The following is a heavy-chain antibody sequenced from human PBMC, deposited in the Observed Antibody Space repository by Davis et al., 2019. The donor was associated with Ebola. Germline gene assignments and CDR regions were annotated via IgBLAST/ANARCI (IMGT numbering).Heavy chain of an antibody. CDR3: ARDHPTIDSTLGYMDV. CDR1: GFTFSSHS. D-gene: IGHD2/OR15-2a*01. V-gene: IGHV3-33*08. J-gene: IGHJ6*03. CDR2: IWYDGSNK. Sequence: GESLKISCAASGFTFSSHSMNWVRQAPGKWLEWVAVIWYDGSNKYYADSVKGRFTISRDNSKNTLYLQMNSLRAEDTAVYYCARDHPTIDSTLGYMDVWGKGTTVTVSS.